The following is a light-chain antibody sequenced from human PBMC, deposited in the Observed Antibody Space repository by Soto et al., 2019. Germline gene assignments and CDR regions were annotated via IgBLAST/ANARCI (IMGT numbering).Light chain of an antibody. J-gene: IGKJ1*01. CDR2: AAS. Sequence: IQMTQTPSSLSASVGDRVTITCRASQSIDSYLAWYQQKPGKAPKLLIYAASSLQSGVPSRFSGSGSGTDFTLTISSLQPEDFATYYCQQSFISPLTFGQGTKVDI. CDR1: QSIDSY. V-gene: IGKV1-39*01. CDR3: QQSFISPLT.